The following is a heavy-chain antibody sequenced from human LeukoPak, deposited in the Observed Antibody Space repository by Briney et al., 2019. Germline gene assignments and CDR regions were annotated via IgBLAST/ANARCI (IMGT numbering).Heavy chain of an antibody. CDR1: GYTFTGYY. Sequence: ASVKVSCKASGYTFTGYYMHWVRQAHGQGLEWMGWINPNSGGTNYAQKFQGRVTMTRDTSISTAYMELSRLRSDDTAVYYCARELSQRWLQLADAFDIWGQGTMVTVSS. CDR2: INPNSGGT. D-gene: IGHD5-24*01. CDR3: ARELSQRWLQLADAFDI. V-gene: IGHV1-2*02. J-gene: IGHJ3*02.